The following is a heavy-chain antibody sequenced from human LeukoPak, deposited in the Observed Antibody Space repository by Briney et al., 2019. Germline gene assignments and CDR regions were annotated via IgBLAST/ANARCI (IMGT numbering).Heavy chain of an antibody. J-gene: IGHJ5*02. V-gene: IGHV4-34*01. D-gene: IGHD3-16*01. CDR2: INHSGST. CDR1: GGSFSGYY. Sequence: SETLSLTCAVYGGSFSGYYWSWIRQPPGKGLEWIGEINHSGSTNYNPSLKSRVTISVDTSKNQFSLKLSSVAAADTAVYYCARGVLGDRGWFDPWGQGTLVTVSS. CDR3: ARGVLGDRGWFDP.